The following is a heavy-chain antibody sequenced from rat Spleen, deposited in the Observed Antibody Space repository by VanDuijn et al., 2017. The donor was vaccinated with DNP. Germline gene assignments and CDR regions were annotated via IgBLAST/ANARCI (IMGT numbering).Heavy chain of an antibody. CDR1: GFTFSTYW. Sequence: EVQLVETGGGLVQPGRSLKLSCVASGFTFSTYWMFWVRQVPGKGLEWVASITSSGGSTYYPDSVKGRFTISRDNAKNTLYLQMNSLRSEDTATYYCARGPPYYYDGYFPDYWGQGVMVTVSS. J-gene: IGHJ2*01. CDR3: ARGPPYYYDGYFPDY. CDR2: ITSSGGST. V-gene: IGHV5-31*01. D-gene: IGHD1-12*03.